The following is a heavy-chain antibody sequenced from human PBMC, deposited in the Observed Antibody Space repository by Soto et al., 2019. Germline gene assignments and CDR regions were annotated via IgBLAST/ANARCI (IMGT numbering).Heavy chain of an antibody. Sequence: LTCAACGETISSSDGSWILKPPGKGLEWIGYIYYSGSTNYNPSLKSRVTISVDTSKNQFSLKLNSMTAADTAVYYCARHNYGSGSTYFDYWGQGTLVTVSS. CDR1: GETISSSD. CDR3: ARHNYGSGSTYFDY. CDR2: IYYSGST. J-gene: IGHJ4*02. V-gene: IGHV4-59*08. D-gene: IGHD3-10*01.